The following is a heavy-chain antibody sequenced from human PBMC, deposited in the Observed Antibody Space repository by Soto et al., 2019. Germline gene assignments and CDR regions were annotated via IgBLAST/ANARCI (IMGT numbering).Heavy chain of an antibody. CDR1: GFTFSSYG. J-gene: IGHJ4*02. CDR3: ANVLRLDY. Sequence: GGSLRLSCAASGFTFSSYGMHWVRQAPGKGLEWVAVISYDGSNKYYADSVKGRFTISRDNSKNTLYLEMNSLRAEDTAVYYCANVLRLDYWGQGTLVTVSS. D-gene: IGHD2-8*01. V-gene: IGHV3-30*18. CDR2: ISYDGSNK.